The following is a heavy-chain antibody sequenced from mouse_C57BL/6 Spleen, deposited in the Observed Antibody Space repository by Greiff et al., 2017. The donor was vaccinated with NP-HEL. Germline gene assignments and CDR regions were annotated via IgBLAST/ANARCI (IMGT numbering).Heavy chain of an antibody. J-gene: IGHJ2*01. CDR2: IYPGNSDT. CDR3: TRGGELKYYFDY. Sequence: EVQLQQSGTVLARPGASVKMSCKTSGYTFTSYWLHWVKQRPGPGLEWIGAIYPGNSDTSYNQKFKGKAKLTAVTSASTAYMELSSLTNEDSAVYYCTRGGELKYYFDYWGQGTTLTVSS. D-gene: IGHD1-3*01. V-gene: IGHV1-5*01. CDR1: GYTFTSYW.